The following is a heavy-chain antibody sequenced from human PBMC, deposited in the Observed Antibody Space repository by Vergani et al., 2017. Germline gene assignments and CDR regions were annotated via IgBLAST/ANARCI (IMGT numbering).Heavy chain of an antibody. D-gene: IGHD1-26*01. CDR2: INHSGST. CDR1: GGSFSGYY. Sequence: QVQLQESGPGLVKPSQTLSLTCTVYGGSFSGYYWSWIRQPPGKGLEWIGEINHSGSTNYNPSLKSRVTISVDTSKNQFSLKLSSVTAADTAVYYCARRNRVGAGGGAFDIWGQGTMVTVSS. J-gene: IGHJ3*02. V-gene: IGHV4-34*09. CDR3: ARRNRVGAGGGAFDI.